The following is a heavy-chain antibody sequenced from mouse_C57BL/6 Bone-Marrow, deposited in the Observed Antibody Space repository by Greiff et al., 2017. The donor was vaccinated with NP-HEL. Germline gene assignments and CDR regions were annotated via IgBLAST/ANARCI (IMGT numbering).Heavy chain of an antibody. CDR1: GYTFTDYY. CDR3: ARREGVRRRAWFAY. J-gene: IGHJ3*01. Sequence: QVQLQQSGAELVRPGASVKLSCKASGYTFTDYYINWVKQRPGQGLEWIARIYPGSGNTYYNEKFKGKATLTAEKSSSTAYMQLSSLTSEDSAVYFCARREGVRRRAWFAYWGQGTLVTVSA. D-gene: IGHD2-14*01. V-gene: IGHV1-76*01. CDR2: IYPGSGNT.